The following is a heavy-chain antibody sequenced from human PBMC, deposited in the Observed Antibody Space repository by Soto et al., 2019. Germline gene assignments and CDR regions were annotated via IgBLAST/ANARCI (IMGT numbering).Heavy chain of an antibody. CDR3: SASTNCTYEYYFDY. Sequence: SGPTLVNPKQTLILTCAFSGLSLSRKGMSVSWIRQPPGKALELLALIDWEEENFSSPSLRSTLTVSKDTSKSQVVVTLTNVDAVDTATHSCSASTNCTYEYYFDYWGQGTLVTVSS. D-gene: IGHD1-7*01. V-gene: IGHV2-70*01. CDR1: GLSLSRKGMS. CDR2: IDWEEEN. J-gene: IGHJ4*02.